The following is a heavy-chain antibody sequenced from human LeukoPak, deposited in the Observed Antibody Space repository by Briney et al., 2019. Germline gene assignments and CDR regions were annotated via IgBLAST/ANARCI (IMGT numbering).Heavy chain of an antibody. CDR3: ARVGIVVVVAADFDY. D-gene: IGHD2-15*01. J-gene: IGHJ4*02. CDR2: IKQDGSEK. CDR1: GFTFSSYW. Sequence: GGSLRLSCAASGFTFSSYWMSWVRQAPGKGLEWVANIKQDGSEKYYVDSVKGRFTISRDNAKNSLYLQMNSLRAEDTAVYYCARVGIVVVVAADFDYWGQGILVTVSS. V-gene: IGHV3-7*01.